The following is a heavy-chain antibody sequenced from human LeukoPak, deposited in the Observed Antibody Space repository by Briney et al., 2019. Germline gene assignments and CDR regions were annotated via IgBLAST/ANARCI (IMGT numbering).Heavy chain of an antibody. CDR2: INHSGST. CDR3: ASNEGYDSSGPTDY. D-gene: IGHD3-22*01. V-gene: IGHV4-34*01. Sequence: SETLSLTCAVYGGSFSGYYWSWIRQPPGKGLEWIGEINHSGSTNYNPSLKSRVTISVDTSKNQFSLKLSSVTPADTAVYYCASNEGYDSSGPTDYWGQGTLVTVSS. CDR1: GGSFSGYY. J-gene: IGHJ4*02.